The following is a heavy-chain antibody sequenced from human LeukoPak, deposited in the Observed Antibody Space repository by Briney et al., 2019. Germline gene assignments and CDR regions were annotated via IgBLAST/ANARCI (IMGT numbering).Heavy chain of an antibody. CDR3: ARDTSPMVSPFDC. D-gene: IGHD5-18*01. CDR2: ISGSGGST. Sequence: GGSLRLSCAASGFTFSSYAMSWVRQAPGKGLEWVSAISGSGGSTYYADSVKGRFTISRDNSKNTLYLQMNSLRAEDTAVYYCARDTSPMVSPFDCWGQGTLVTVSS. J-gene: IGHJ4*02. CDR1: GFTFSSYA. V-gene: IGHV3-23*01.